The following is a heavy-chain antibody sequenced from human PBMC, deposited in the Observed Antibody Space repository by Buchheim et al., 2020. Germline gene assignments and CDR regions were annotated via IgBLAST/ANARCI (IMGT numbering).Heavy chain of an antibody. CDR1: GFTFSSYS. J-gene: IGHJ6*02. V-gene: IGHV3-48*01. Sequence: EVQLVESGGDLVQPGGSLRLSCAASGFTFSSYSMNWVRQAPGKGLEWVSYISSSSSTIYYADSVKGRFTISRDNAKNSLYLQMSSLRAEDTAVYYCASSGGPHYYYGMDVWGQGTT. CDR3: ASSGGPHYYYGMDV. D-gene: IGHD1-26*01. CDR2: ISSSSSTI.